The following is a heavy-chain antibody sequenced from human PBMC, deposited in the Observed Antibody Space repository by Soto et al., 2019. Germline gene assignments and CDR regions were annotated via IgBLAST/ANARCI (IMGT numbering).Heavy chain of an antibody. CDR1: GFTFSSYE. D-gene: IGHD2-15*01. CDR3: ASWGICSGGSCYADFDY. Sequence: EVQLVESGGGLVQPGGSLRLSCAASGFTFSSYEMNWVRQAPGKGLEWVSYISSSGSTIYYADSVKGRFTISRDNAKNSLYLQMNSLRAEDTAVYYCASWGICSGGSCYADFDYWGQGTLVTVSS. V-gene: IGHV3-48*03. CDR2: ISSSGSTI. J-gene: IGHJ4*02.